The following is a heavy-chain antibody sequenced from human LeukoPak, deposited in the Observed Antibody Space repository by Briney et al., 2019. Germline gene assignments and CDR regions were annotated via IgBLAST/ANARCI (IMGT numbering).Heavy chain of an antibody. CDR2: INPSGGST. D-gene: IGHD3-3*01. V-gene: IGHV1-46*01. CDR3: ARDRAWNYFDY. CDR1: GYTFSSYY. J-gene: IGHJ4*02. Sequence: ASVTVSCKASGYTFSSYYMHWVRQAPGQGLEWMGVINPSGGSTSYAQKFQGRIIMTRDTSTSTAYMELSSLRAEDTAVYYCARDRAWNYFDYWGQGTLVTVSS.